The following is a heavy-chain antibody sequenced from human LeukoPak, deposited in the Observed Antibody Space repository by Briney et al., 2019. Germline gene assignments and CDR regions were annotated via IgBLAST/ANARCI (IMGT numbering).Heavy chain of an antibody. CDR3: ARRSRYSSSWYGTLLDY. J-gene: IGHJ4*02. CDR2: ISYDGSNK. Sequence: GGSLRLSCAASGFTFSSYAMHWVRQAPGKGLEWVAVISYDGSNKYYADYVKGRFTISRDNSKNTLYLQMNSLRAEDTAVYYCARRSRYSSSWYGTLLDYWGQGTLVTVSS. D-gene: IGHD6-13*01. V-gene: IGHV3-30-3*01. CDR1: GFTFSSYA.